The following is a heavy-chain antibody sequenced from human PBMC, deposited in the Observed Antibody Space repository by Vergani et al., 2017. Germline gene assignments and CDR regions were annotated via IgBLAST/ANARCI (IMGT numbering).Heavy chain of an antibody. J-gene: IGHJ6*03. Sequence: EVQLVESGGGLVQPGGSLKLSCAASGFTFSGSAMHWVRQASGKGLEWVGRIRSKANSYATAYAASVKGRFTISRDDSKNTAYLQMNSLKTEETAVYYCTGDILTGDYYYYYMDVWGKGTTVTVSS. D-gene: IGHD3-9*01. V-gene: IGHV3-73*01. CDR2: IRSKANSYAT. CDR1: GFTFSGSA. CDR3: TGDILTGDYYYYYMDV.